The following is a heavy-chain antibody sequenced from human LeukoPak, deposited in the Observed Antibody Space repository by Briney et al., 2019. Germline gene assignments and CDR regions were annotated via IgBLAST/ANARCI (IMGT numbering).Heavy chain of an antibody. Sequence: SETLSLTCTVSGGSISSYYWSWIRQPPGKGLEWIGYIYYSGSTNYNPSLKSRVTISVDASKNQFSLKLSSVTAADTAVYYCARLYSSPRAFYFDYWGQGTLVTVSS. D-gene: IGHD6-13*01. CDR2: IYYSGST. V-gene: IGHV4-59*12. CDR3: ARLYSSPRAFYFDY. J-gene: IGHJ4*02. CDR1: GGSISSYY.